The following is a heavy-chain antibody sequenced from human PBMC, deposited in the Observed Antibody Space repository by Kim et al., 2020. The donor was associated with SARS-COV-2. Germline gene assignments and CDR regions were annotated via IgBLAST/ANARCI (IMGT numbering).Heavy chain of an antibody. V-gene: IGHV3-73*01. J-gene: IGHJ4*02. CDR2: NNYAA. D-gene: IGHD3-10*01. CDR3: TTGDNPAF. Sequence: NNYAAAYKKAVEGRFTISRDDSKNTACLQMNSLKTEDTAMYYCTTGDNPAFWGQGTLVTVSS.